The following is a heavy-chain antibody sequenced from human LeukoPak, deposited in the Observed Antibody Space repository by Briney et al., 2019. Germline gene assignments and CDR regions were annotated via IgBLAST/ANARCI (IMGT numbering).Heavy chain of an antibody. D-gene: IGHD4-17*01. CDR3: ARGGDYGDYEFYDY. J-gene: IGHJ4*02. Sequence: GGSLRLSCAASGFTFSSYSMNWVRQAPGKGLEWVSYISSSSSTIYYADSVKGRFTISRDNSKNTLYLQMNSLRAEDTAVYYCARGGDYGDYEFYDYWGQGTLVTVSS. CDR2: ISSSSSTI. CDR1: GFTFSSYS. V-gene: IGHV3-48*01.